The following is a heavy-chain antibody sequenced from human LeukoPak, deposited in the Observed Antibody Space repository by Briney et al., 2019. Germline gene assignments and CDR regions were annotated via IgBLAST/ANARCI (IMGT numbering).Heavy chain of an antibody. CDR1: GFTFSSYW. CDR3: AKDQSRAMWELLGY. CDR2: IKQDGSEK. J-gene: IGHJ4*01. D-gene: IGHD1-26*01. Sequence: PGGSLRLSCAASGFTFSSYWMSWVRQAPGKGLEWVANIKQDGSEKYYVDSVKGRFTISRDNSKNTLYLQMNSLRAEDAAVYYCAKDQSRAMWELLGYWGQGTLVAVSS. V-gene: IGHV3-7*03.